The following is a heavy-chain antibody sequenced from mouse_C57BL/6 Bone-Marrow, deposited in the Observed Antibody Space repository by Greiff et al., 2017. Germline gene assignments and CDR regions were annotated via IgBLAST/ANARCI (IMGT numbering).Heavy chain of an antibody. CDR3: AIFYGIFAY. J-gene: IGHJ3*01. CDR2: IDPSDSYT. CDR1: GYTFTSYW. Sequence: QVQLQQPGAELVRPGTSVKLSCKASGYTFTSYWMHWVKQRPGQGLEWIGVIDPSDSYTNYNQKFKGKATLTVDTSSSTAYMQLSSLTSEDSAVYYCAIFYGIFAYWGQGTLVTGAA. D-gene: IGHD2-1*01. V-gene: IGHV1-59*01.